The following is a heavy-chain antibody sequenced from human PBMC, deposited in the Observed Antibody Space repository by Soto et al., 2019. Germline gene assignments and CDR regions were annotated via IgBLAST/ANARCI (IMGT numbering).Heavy chain of an antibody. CDR2: IYSGGST. CDR3: ASKRRATFYYYGMDV. J-gene: IGHJ6*02. D-gene: IGHD1-26*01. V-gene: IGHV3-53*01. CDR1: GFTVSSNY. Sequence: GGSLRLSCAASGFTVSSNYMSWVRQAPVKGLEWVSVIYSGGSTYYADSVKGRFTISRDNSKNTLYLQMNSLRAEDTAVYYCASKRRATFYYYGMDVRGQGTTVTVSS.